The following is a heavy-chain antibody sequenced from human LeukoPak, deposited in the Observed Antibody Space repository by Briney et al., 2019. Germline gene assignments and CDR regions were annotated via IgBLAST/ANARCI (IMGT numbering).Heavy chain of an antibody. CDR3: ARGYNWNDAYFDY. J-gene: IGHJ4*02. Sequence: PSETLSLTCTVSGGSISSYYWSWIRQPPGKGLEWIGYIYYSGSTNYNPSLKSRVTISVDTSKNQFSLKLSSVTAADTAVYYCARGYNWNDAYFDYWGQGTLVTVSS. CDR1: GGSISSYY. D-gene: IGHD1-1*01. V-gene: IGHV4-59*01. CDR2: IYYSGST.